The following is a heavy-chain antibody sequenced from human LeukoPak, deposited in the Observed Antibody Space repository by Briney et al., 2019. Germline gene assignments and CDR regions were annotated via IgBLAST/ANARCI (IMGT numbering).Heavy chain of an antibody. V-gene: IGHV4-59*01. CDR2: VYYSGST. J-gene: IGHJ4*02. Sequence: SETLSLTCVVSGGSFSGYYWGWIRQPPGRGLEWIGYVYYSGSTNYNPSFKSRITISVDTSRNQFSLQLSSVTAADTVVYYCARIHRYCSGGACYVLDNWGQGTLVAVSS. D-gene: IGHD2-15*01. CDR1: GGSFSGYY. CDR3: ARIHRYCSGGACYVLDN.